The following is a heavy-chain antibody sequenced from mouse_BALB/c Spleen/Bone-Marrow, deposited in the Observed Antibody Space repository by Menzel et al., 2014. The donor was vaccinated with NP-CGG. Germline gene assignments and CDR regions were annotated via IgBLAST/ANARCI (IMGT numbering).Heavy chain of an antibody. D-gene: IGHD2-14*01. CDR2: INPYNDGT. CDR3: ARSGRYDGFAY. Sequence: VQLQQSGPVLVKPGASVKMSCKASGYTFTSYVMHWVKQKPGQGLEWIGYINPYNDGTKYNEKFKGKATLTSDKSSSTAYMELSSLTSEDSAVYYCARSGRYDGFAYWGQGTLVTVSA. J-gene: IGHJ3*01. V-gene: IGHV1-14*01. CDR1: GYTFTSYV.